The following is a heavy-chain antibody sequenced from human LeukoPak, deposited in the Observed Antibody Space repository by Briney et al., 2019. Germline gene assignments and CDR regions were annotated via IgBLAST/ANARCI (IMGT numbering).Heavy chain of an antibody. CDR3: ARLLGVVVPAAIGY. V-gene: IGHV4-38-2*01. D-gene: IGHD2-2*01. J-gene: IGHJ4*02. CDR2: IYHSGST. CDR1: GYSISSGYY. Sequence: SGTLSLTCAVSGYSISSGYYWGWIRQPPGKGLEWIGSIYHSGSTYYNPSLKSRVTISVDTSKNQFSLKLSSVTAADTAVYYCARLLGVVVPAAIGYWGQGTLVTVSS.